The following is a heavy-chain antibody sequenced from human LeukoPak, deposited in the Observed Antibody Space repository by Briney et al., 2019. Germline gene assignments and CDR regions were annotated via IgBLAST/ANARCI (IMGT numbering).Heavy chain of an antibody. Sequence: SETLSLTCTVSGGSISSYYWSWIRQPPGKGLEWIGYIYYSGSTNYNPSLKSRVTMSVDTSKNQFSLKLSSVTAADTAVYYCARDSSNARKDPPLYYYYYMDVWGKGTTVTVSS. J-gene: IGHJ6*03. CDR1: GGSISSYY. D-gene: IGHD2-2*01. CDR2: IYYSGST. CDR3: ARDSSNARKDPPLYYYYYMDV. V-gene: IGHV4-59*12.